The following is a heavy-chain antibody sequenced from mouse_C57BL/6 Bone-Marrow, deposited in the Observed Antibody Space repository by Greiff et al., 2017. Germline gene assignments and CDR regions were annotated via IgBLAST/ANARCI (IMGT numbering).Heavy chain of an antibody. J-gene: IGHJ4*01. CDR1: GFSFNTYA. CDR2: IRSKRNNYAT. Sequence: EVHLVESGGGLVQPKGSLKLSCAASGFSFNTYAMNWVRQAPGKGLEWVARIRSKRNNYATYYADSVKDRFTISRDDSESMLYLQMNNLKTEDTARYYCVRHYSNRYAMDYWGQGTSVTVSS. V-gene: IGHV10-1*01. CDR3: VRHYSNRYAMDY. D-gene: IGHD2-5*01.